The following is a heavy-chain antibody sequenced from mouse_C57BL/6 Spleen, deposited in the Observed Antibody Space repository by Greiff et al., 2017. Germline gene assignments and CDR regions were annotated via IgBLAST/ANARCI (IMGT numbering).Heavy chain of an antibody. CDR3: ARDYDYDSWFAY. CDR2: IDPANGNT. Sequence: EVKLVESVAELVRPGASVKLSCTASGFNIKNTYMHWVKQRPEQGLEWIGRIDPANGNTKYAPKFQGKATITADTSSNTAYLQLSSLTSEDTAIYYCARDYDYDSWFAYWGQGTLVTVSA. CDR1: GFNIKNTY. V-gene: IGHV14-3*01. D-gene: IGHD2-4*01. J-gene: IGHJ3*01.